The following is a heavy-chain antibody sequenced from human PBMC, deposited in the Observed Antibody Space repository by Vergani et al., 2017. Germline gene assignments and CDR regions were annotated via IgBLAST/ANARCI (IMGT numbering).Heavy chain of an antibody. J-gene: IGHJ6*02. CDR1: GFTFSSYW. CDR3: ARDQSSGWPYHYYYYGMDV. D-gene: IGHD6-19*01. V-gene: IGHV3-7*01. CDR2: IKQDGSEK. Sequence: EVQLVESGGGLVQPGGSLRLSCAASGFTFSSYWMSWVRQAPGKGLEWVANIKQDGSEKYYVDSVKGRFTISRDNAKNSLYLQMNSLRAEDTAVYYCARDQSSGWPYHYYYYGMDVWGQGTTVTVSS.